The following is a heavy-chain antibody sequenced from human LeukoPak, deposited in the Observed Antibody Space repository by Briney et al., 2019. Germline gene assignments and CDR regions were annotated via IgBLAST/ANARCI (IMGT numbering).Heavy chain of an antibody. Sequence: ASVKVSCKASGGTFSSYAISWVRQAPGQGLEWMGGIIPIFGTANYAQNFQGRVTITADESTSTAYKELRSLRSEDTAVYYCARWKRPVSSGWCDRSYYYYYGMDVWGQGTTVTVSS. CDR2: IIPIFGTA. J-gene: IGHJ6*02. D-gene: IGHD6-19*01. CDR3: ARWKRPVSSGWCDRSYYYYYGMDV. CDR1: GGTFSSYA. V-gene: IGHV1-69*01.